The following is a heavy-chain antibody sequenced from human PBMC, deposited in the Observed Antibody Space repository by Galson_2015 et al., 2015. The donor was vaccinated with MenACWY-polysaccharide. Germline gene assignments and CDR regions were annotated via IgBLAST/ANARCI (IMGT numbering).Heavy chain of an antibody. CDR3: VREGGGGNGWYWFEL. CDR1: GFTFNIHT. D-gene: IGHD6-19*01. Sequence: SLRLSCAAAGFTFNIHTMHWVRQAPGKGLGWVALISSDGADKYYADTVKGRFTISRDNHKNLVFLEMNSLRAEDTAVYYWVREGGGGNGWYWFELWGQGTRVTVSS. CDR2: ISSDGADK. J-gene: IGHJ5*02. V-gene: IGHV3-30-3*01.